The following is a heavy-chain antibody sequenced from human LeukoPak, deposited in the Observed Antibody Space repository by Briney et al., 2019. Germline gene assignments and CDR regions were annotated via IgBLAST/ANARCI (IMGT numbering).Heavy chain of an antibody. D-gene: IGHD5/OR15-5a*01. CDR1: GQSISTDNH. Sequence: SETLSLTCIVSGQSISTDNHWGRIRQSPGKGLEWIGTIHYAGSTYYNPSLKSRVTMSLVTSKDQFSLRLTYVTAADTAIYYCARSPPVYDPYYFDFWGQGTLVTVSS. J-gene: IGHJ4*02. CDR3: ARSPPVYDPYYFDF. CDR2: IHYAGST. V-gene: IGHV4-38-2*02.